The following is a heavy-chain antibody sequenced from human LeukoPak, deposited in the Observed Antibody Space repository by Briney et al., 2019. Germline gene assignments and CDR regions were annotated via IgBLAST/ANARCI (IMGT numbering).Heavy chain of an antibody. V-gene: IGHV3-9*01. Sequence: GGSLRLSCAASGFTFDDYAMHWVRQAPGKGLEWVSGISWNSGSIGYADSVKGRFTISRDNAKNSLYLQMNSLRAEDTALYYCAKDHRGYYDSGGYYGMDVWGQGTTVTVSS. CDR1: GFTFDDYA. D-gene: IGHD3-22*01. J-gene: IGHJ6*02. CDR3: AKDHRGYYDSGGYYGMDV. CDR2: ISWNSGSI.